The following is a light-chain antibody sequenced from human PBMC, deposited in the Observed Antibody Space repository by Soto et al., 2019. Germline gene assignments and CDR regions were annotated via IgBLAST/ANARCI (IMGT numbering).Light chain of an antibody. CDR1: RSNTGAGND. V-gene: IGLV1-40*01. Sequence: QPVLTQPPSVSGAPGQRVTISCTGTRSNTGAGNDVHWYQQHPGTAPKYLIYSSSNRPSGVPDRFSGSKSGTSASLAISGLQAEDEADYFCQSFDTSLRGWVFGGGTKVTVL. CDR2: SSS. CDR3: QSFDTSLRGWV. J-gene: IGLJ3*02.